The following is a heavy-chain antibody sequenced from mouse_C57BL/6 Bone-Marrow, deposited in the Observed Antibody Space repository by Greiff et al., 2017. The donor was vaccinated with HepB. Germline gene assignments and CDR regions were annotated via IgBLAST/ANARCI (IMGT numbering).Heavy chain of an antibody. CDR3: ARDLGSGTRYFDV. CDR1: GFTFSSYA. CDR2: ISDGGSYT. D-gene: IGHD1-3*01. J-gene: IGHJ1*03. Sequence: EVKLVESGGGLVKPGGSLKLSCAASGFTFSSYAMSWVRQTPEKRLEWVATISDGGSYTYYPDNVKGRFTISRDNAKNNLYLQMSHLKSEDTAMYYCARDLGSGTRYFDVWGTGTTVTVSS. V-gene: IGHV5-4*01.